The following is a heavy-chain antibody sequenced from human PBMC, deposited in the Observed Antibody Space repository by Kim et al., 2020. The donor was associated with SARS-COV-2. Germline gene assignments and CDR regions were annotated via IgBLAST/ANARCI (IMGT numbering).Heavy chain of an antibody. V-gene: IGHV3-33*01. CDR2: ICNGRSNI. CDR3: ARDLVRELICRGFDY. D-gene: IGHD1-26*01. Sequence: GGSLRLSCAASGFTFSSYGMHWVRQAPGKGLEWVSAICNGRSNIYYADSVKGRFTISRDKAKNTLYLQMNSLRAEDTAVYYCARDLVRELICRGFDYWGPGTLVTVSS. J-gene: IGHJ4*02. CDR1: GFTFSSYG.